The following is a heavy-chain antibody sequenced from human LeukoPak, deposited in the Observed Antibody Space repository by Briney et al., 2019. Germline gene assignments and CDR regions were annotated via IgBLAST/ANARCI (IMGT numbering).Heavy chain of an antibody. CDR3: ARDEAAPGRADY. CDR1: GFTFSSYW. Sequence: GGSLRLSCAASGFTFSSYWMTWVRQAPGKGLEWVSSISSSSSYIYYADSVKGRFTISRDNAKNSLYLQMNSLRAEDTAVYYCARDEAAPGRADYWGQGTLVTVSS. J-gene: IGHJ4*02. V-gene: IGHV3-21*01. CDR2: ISSSSSYI. D-gene: IGHD6-6*01.